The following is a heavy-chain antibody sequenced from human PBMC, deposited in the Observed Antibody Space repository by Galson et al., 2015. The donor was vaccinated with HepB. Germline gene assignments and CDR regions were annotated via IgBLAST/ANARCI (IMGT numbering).Heavy chain of an antibody. CDR2: ISGSGGST. J-gene: IGHJ4*02. CDR3: AKDGRIVGATILDY. D-gene: IGHD1-26*01. CDR1: GFTFSSYA. Sequence: SLRLSCAASGFTFSSYAMSWVRQAPGKGLEWVSAISGSGGSTYYADSVKGRFTISRDNSKNTLYLQMNSLRAEDTAVYYCAKDGRIVGATILDYWGQGTLVTVSS. V-gene: IGHV3-23*01.